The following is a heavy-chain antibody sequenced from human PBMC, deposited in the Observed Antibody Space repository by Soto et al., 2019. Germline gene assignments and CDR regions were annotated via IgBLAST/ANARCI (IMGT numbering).Heavy chain of an antibody. V-gene: IGHV4-34*01. CDR3: ARGDWFDP. CDR2: INHSGST. Sequence: PSETLSLTCAVYGGSFSGYYWSWIRQPPGKGLEWIGEINHSGSTNYNPSLKSRVTISVDTSKNQFSLKLSSVTAADTAVYHCARGDWFDPWGQGTLVTVSS. J-gene: IGHJ5*02. CDR1: GGSFSGYY.